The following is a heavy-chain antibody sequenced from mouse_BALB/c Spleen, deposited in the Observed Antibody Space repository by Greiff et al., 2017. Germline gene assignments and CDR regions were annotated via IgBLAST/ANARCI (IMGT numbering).Heavy chain of an antibody. V-gene: IGHV3-6*02. CDR2: ISYDGSN. D-gene: IGHD4-1*01. Sequence: DVQLQESGPGLVKPSQSLSLTCSVTGYSITSGYYWNWIRQFPGNKLEWMGYISYDGSNNYNPSLKNRISITRDTSKNQFFLKLNSVTTEDTATYYCASRLGRRYFDVWGAGTTVTVSS. CDR3: ASRLGRRYFDV. J-gene: IGHJ1*01. CDR1: GYSITSGYY.